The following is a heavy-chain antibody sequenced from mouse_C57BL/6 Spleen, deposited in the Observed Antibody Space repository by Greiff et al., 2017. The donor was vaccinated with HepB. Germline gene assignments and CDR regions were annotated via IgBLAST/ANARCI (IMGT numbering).Heavy chain of an antibody. CDR1: GYTFTSYW. CDR3: ARYGSREGFLFDY. V-gene: IGHV1-55*01. D-gene: IGHD1-1*01. CDR2: IYPGSGST. Sequence: VQLQQSGAELVKPGASVKMSCKASGYTFTSYWITWVKQRPGQGLEWIGDIYPGSGSTNYNEKFKSKATLTVDTSSSTAYMQLSSLTSEDSAVYYCARYGSREGFLFDYWGQGTTLTVSS. J-gene: IGHJ2*01.